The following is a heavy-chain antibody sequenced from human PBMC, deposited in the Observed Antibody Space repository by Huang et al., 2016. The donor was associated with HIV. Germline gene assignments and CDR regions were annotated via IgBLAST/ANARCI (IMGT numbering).Heavy chain of an antibody. J-gene: IGHJ2*01. CDR1: GFIFSNYS. V-gene: IGHV3-21*01. CDR3: ARVFDL. CDR2: SRSSSSYT. Sequence: EVQLVESGGGLVKPGGSLRLSCAASGFIFSNYSMNWVRQAPGKGLEWLSSSRSSSSYTYYADSVKGRFTISRDNARNSLYLQMNSLRAEDTAVYYCARVFDLWGRGTLVTVSS.